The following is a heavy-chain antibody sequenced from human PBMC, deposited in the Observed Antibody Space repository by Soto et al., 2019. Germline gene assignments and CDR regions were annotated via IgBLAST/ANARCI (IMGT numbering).Heavy chain of an antibody. J-gene: IGHJ6*02. V-gene: IGHV3-30-3*01. CDR2: IAYDGSNA. CDR1: GFTFRNHA. Sequence: QVQLVESGGGVVQPGGSLRLSCAASGFTFRNHAMHWVRQAPGKGLECLAVIAYDGSNAFYRDSVKGRFTISRDNSKNRLYLHMNNLTSEDTGVYYCARGDREDILVVVGARPGEYGIDIRRPGTPVTVSS. CDR3: ARGDREDILVVVGARPGEYGIDI. D-gene: IGHD2-15*01.